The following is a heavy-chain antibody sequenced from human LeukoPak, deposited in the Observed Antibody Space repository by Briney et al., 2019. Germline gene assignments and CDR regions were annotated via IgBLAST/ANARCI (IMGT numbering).Heavy chain of an antibody. CDR2: ITCSSNHI. V-gene: IGHV3-21*04. CDR3: ARQLPGFLEWLSQDDDGDY. J-gene: IGHJ4*02. Sequence: GRTLRLSRAVSVFTFSSYSMNGVRQARGKGREWVASITCSSNHIYYADSLQARFTISRDNAKSPLHLQMNRLRADGTAVYHCARQLPGFLEWLSQDDDGDYWGQGTLLTLPS. D-gene: IGHD3-3*01. CDR1: VFTFSSYS.